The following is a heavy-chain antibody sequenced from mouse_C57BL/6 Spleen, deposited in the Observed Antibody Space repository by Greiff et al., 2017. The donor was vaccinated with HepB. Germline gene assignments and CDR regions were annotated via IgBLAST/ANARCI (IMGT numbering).Heavy chain of an antibody. V-gene: IGHV1-82*01. J-gene: IGHJ4*01. CDR3: ARSYYGSSYADYYYAMDY. D-gene: IGHD1-1*01. Sequence: QVQLQQSGPELVKPGASVKISCKASGYAFSSSWMNWVKQRPGKGLEWIGRIYPGDGDTNYNGKFKGKATLTADKSSSTAYMQLSSLTSEDSAVYFCARSYYGSSYADYYYAMDYWGQGTSVTVSS. CDR2: IYPGDGDT. CDR1: GYAFSSSW.